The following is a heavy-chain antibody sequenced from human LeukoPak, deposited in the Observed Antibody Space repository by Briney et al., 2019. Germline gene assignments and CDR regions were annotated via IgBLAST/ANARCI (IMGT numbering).Heavy chain of an antibody. J-gene: IGHJ6*03. Sequence: SETLSLTCTVSGGSISSYYWSWIRQPPGKGLEWIGYIYTSGSTNYNPSLKSRVTISVDTSKNQFSLKLNSVTAADTAVYYCARSSVTTRLYYYYYMDVWGKGTTVTVSS. CDR1: GGSISSYY. CDR3: ARSSVTTRLYYYYYMDV. CDR2: IYTSGST. V-gene: IGHV4-4*09. D-gene: IGHD4-17*01.